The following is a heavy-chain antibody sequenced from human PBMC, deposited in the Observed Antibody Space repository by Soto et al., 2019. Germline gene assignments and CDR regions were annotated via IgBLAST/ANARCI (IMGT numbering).Heavy chain of an antibody. Sequence: VQLVESGGGLIQPGGSLRLSCAASGFTVSNNHMTWVRQAAGKGLELVSFVHGGGSTSYADSVKGRFTISRANSKNTLYLQMHSLCADDTAIYSCAGRLTTAASLAYWGRGTLVTVSS. CDR2: VHGGGST. V-gene: IGHV3-53*01. CDR1: GFTVSNNH. D-gene: IGHD3-16*01. J-gene: IGHJ4*02. CDR3: AGRLTTAASLAY.